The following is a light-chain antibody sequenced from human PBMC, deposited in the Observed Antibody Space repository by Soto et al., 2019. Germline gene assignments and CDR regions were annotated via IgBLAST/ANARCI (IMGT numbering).Light chain of an antibody. CDR1: QGISTY. J-gene: IGKJ2*01. CDR3: LQFNSYPHT. V-gene: IGKV1-9*01. Sequence: DIQLTQSPSFLSASVGDRVTVTCRASQGISTYLAWYQQKPGKAPKLLIYAASTLQSGVPSRFSVSGSGTEFTLTISSLQPEDFATYFCLQFNSYPHTFGQGTKLEIK. CDR2: AAS.